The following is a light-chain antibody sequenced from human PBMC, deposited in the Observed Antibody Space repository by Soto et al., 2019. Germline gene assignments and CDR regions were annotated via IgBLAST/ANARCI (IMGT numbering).Light chain of an antibody. CDR2: GAS. J-gene: IGKJ1*01. CDR1: QSVSSN. Sequence: EIVMTQSPATLSLSPGERATLSCRAIQSVSSNLACYQQKPGQAPRLLIYGASTRATGIPARFSGSGSGTEFTLTISSLQSEDFAVYYCQQYNNWPPWTFGQGTKVDIK. CDR3: QQYNNWPPWT. V-gene: IGKV3-15*01.